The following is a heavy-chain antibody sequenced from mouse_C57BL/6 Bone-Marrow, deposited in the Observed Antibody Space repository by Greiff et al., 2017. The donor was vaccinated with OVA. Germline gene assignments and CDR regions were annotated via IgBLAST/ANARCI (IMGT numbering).Heavy chain of an antibody. J-gene: IGHJ4*01. CDR3: ARAYYSKGYYAMDY. D-gene: IGHD2-5*01. V-gene: IGHV1-52*01. CDR2: IDPSDSET. CDR1: GYTFTSYW. Sequence: QVQLQQPGAELVRPGSSVKLSCKASGYTFTSYWMHWVKQRPIQGLEWIGNIDPSDSETHYNQKFKDKATLTVDKSSSTAYMQLSSLTSADSAVYDCARAYYSKGYYAMDYWGQGTSVTVSS.